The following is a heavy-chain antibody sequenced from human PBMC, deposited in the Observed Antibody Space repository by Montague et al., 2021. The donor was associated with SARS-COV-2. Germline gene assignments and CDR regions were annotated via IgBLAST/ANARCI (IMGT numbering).Heavy chain of an antibody. Sequence: SETLSLTCSVSSGSIISSDYYWGWIRQPPGKELEWIGNIYYSGTTYYNPSLQSRGTISVDTSKSHLSLRLSSVTAADTAVYFCARGMIRGVTTPFDYWGQGSQVTVSS. V-gene: IGHV4-39*02. D-gene: IGHD3-10*01. CDR1: SGSIISSDYY. J-gene: IGHJ4*02. CDR2: IYYSGTT. CDR3: ARGMIRGVTTPFDY.